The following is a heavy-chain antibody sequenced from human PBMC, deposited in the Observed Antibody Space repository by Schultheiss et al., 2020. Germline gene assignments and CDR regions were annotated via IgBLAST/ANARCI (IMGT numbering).Heavy chain of an antibody. Sequence: GESLKISCSASGFTFSGSGIHWVRQASGKGLEWVGHIKRKTKSYATAYAASVKGRFTISRDDSKNTAYLQMNSLKTEDTAVYFCASDIEVVTATGNFFDYWGQGTLVTVSS. CDR2: IKRKTKSYAT. CDR3: ASDIEVVTATGNFFDY. V-gene: IGHV3-73*01. J-gene: IGHJ4*02. CDR1: GFTFSGSG. D-gene: IGHD2-21*02.